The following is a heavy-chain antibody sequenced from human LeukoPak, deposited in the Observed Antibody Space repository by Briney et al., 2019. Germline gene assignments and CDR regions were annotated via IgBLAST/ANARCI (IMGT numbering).Heavy chain of an antibody. CDR1: GFTFSTYS. Sequence: GGSLRLSCAASGFTFSTYSMNWVRQAPGKGLEWVSSISTSSNYIYYADSVKGRFTISRDNAKNSLYLQMNSLRAEDTAVYYCAELGITMIGGVWGKGTTVTISS. CDR2: ISTSSNYI. J-gene: IGHJ6*04. CDR3: AELGITMIGGV. V-gene: IGHV3-21*01. D-gene: IGHD3-10*02.